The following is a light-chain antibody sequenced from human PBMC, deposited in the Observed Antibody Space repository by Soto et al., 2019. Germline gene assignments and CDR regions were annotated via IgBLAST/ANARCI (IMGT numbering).Light chain of an antibody. CDR3: QQANSFPLT. CDR2: AAS. V-gene: IGKV1-12*01. Sequence: DIQMTQSPSTLSASVGDRVTITCRASQSVSAWLAWYQPKPGKASKLLIYAASSLQSGVPSRFSGSGSGTDFTLAISSLQPEDFATYYCQQANSFPLTFGGGTKVDI. CDR1: QSVSAW. J-gene: IGKJ4*01.